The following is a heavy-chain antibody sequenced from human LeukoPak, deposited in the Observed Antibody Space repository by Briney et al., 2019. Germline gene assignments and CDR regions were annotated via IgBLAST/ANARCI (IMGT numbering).Heavy chain of an antibody. CDR1: GATFSSYA. D-gene: IGHD1-7*01. J-gene: IGHJ4*02. CDR2: IIPIFGTA. V-gene: IGHV1-69*05. CDR3: ARGRSITGTTSYFDY. Sequence: GASVKLSCKASGATFSSYAISWVRQAPGQGLEWMGGIIPIFGTANYAQKFQCRVTITTDESTTTAYMELSSLRSEATAVYSCARGRSITGTTSYFDYWGRGTLVTVSS.